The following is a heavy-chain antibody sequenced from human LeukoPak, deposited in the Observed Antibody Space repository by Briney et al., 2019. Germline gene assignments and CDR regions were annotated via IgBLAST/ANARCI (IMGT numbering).Heavy chain of an antibody. CDR3: ARGFHRGLLRYFDWYYGMDV. J-gene: IGHJ6*02. Sequence: ASVKVSCKASGGTFSSYAISWVRQAPGQGLEWMGGIIPIFGTANYAQKFRGRVTITADESTSTAYMELSSLRSEDTAVYYCARGFHRGLLRYFDWYYGMDVWGQGTTVTVSS. D-gene: IGHD3-9*01. CDR2: IIPIFGTA. V-gene: IGHV1-69*13. CDR1: GGTFSSYA.